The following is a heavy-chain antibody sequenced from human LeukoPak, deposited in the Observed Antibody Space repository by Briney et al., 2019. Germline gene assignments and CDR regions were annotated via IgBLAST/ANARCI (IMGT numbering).Heavy chain of an antibody. CDR3: ARAEGLWFGEPTWPYGMDV. Sequence: SETLSLTCTVSGGSINSYYWSWIRQPPGKGLEWIRYIYYSGSTNYNPSLKSRVTISVDTSKNQFSLKLSSVTAADTAVYYCARAEGLWFGEPTWPYGMDVWGQGTTVTVSS. V-gene: IGHV4-59*01. CDR2: IYYSGST. D-gene: IGHD3-10*01. CDR1: GGSINSYY. J-gene: IGHJ6*02.